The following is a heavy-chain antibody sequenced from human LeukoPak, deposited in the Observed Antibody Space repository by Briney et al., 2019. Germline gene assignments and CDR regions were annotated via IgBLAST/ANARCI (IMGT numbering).Heavy chain of an antibody. V-gene: IGHV4-34*01. CDR3: ASMTVTAPNWFDP. D-gene: IGHD2-21*02. J-gene: IGHJ5*02. CDR2: INHSGST. Sequence: PSETLSLTCAVYGGSFSGYYWSWIRQPPGKGLEWIGGINHSGSTNYNPSLKSRVTISVDTSKNQFSLKLSSVTAADTAVYYCASMTVTAPNWFDPWGQGTLVTVSS. CDR1: GGSFSGYY.